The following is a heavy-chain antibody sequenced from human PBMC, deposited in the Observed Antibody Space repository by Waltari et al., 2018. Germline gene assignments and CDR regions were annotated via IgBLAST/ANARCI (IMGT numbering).Heavy chain of an antibody. V-gene: IGHV4-4*02. D-gene: IGHD6-19*01. CDR1: GGSLHINNW. J-gene: IGHJ4*02. CDR3: ASRAVAGNNFDY. Sequence: QVQLQESGPGLVKPLGTLSLTCAVSGGSLHINNWGPWVRQAPGTGLDWIGEIYHTGSTNYNPALKSRVTISVDKSRNHFSLNLTSVTVADTALYYCASRAVAGNNFDYWGQGRLVTVSS. CDR2: IYHTGST.